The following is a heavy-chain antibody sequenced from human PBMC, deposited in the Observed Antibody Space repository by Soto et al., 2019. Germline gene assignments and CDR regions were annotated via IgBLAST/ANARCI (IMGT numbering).Heavy chain of an antibody. CDR1: SGSIRSSNW. CDR3: ARRTWGMDV. D-gene: IGHD2-8*01. Sequence: PSETLSLTCADSSGSIRSSNWWSWVRQSPGKGLEWIGEIFHNGNTYYNPSLNSRVTLSVDTSKNQFSLNLRSVTAADTAVYYCARRTWGMDVWGQGTTVTVSS. J-gene: IGHJ6*02. V-gene: IGHV4-4*02. CDR2: IFHNGNT.